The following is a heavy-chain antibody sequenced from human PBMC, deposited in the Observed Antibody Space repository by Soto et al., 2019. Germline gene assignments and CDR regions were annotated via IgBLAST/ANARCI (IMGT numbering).Heavy chain of an antibody. V-gene: IGHV3-23*01. CDR2: ISGSGGST. J-gene: IGHJ3*02. CDR1: GFTFSSYA. Sequence: GGPLRLSCAASGFTFSSYAMSWVRQAPGKGLEWVSAISGSGGSTYYADSVKGRFTISRDNSKNTLYLQMNSLRAEDTAVYYCAKDRHDRSGYYYPVARDACNIWGQGTMVTVSS. CDR3: AKDRHDRSGYYYPVARDACNI. D-gene: IGHD3-22*01.